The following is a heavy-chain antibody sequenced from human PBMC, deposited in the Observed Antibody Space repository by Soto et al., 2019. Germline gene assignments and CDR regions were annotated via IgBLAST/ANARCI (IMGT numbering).Heavy chain of an antibody. CDR2: IIPIFVTA. V-gene: IGHV1-69*12. CDR3: ARLAGPVATKVPRAGV. Sequence: QVQLVPSGAEVKKPGSSVKVSCKASGGTFSSYAISWVRQAPGQGLEWMGGIIPIFVTANYAQKFQGRVTITEDESTSTADMELSSLRAEDTAVYYCARLAGPVATKVPRAGVWGQGTTVTVSS. CDR1: GGTFSSYA. J-gene: IGHJ6*02. D-gene: IGHD6-19*01.